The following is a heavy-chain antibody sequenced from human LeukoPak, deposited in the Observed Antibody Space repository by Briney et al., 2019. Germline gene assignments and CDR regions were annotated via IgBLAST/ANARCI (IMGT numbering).Heavy chain of an antibody. CDR1: GGSISSYY. CDR3: ARGGAYYTSGSYLGY. Sequence: SETLSLTCTVSGGSISSYYWSWIRQPPGKGLEWIGYIYYSGSTNYNPSLKSRVTIPVDTSKNQFSLKLSSVTAADTAMYYCARGGAYYTSGSYLGYWGQGTLVTVSS. J-gene: IGHJ4*02. D-gene: IGHD3-10*01. CDR2: IYYSGST. V-gene: IGHV4-59*01.